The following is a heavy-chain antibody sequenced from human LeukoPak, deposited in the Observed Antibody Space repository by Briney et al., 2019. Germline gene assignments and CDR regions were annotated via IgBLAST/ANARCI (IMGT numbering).Heavy chain of an antibody. CDR1: GFPFSTYI. J-gene: IGHJ5*02. V-gene: IGHV3-21*01. D-gene: IGHD3-22*01. Sequence: PGGSLRLSCAAAGFPFSTYIMNWVRQAPGKGLEWVSSISGSSGYIYYADSVKGRFTISRNNAMNSLYLQMDSLRGDVTAVYYCARDYEGDLWGQGTLVTVSS. CDR2: ISGSSGYI. CDR3: ARDYEGDL.